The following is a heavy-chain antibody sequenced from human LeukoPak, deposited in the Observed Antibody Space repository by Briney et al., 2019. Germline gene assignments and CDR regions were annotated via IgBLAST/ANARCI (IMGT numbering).Heavy chain of an antibody. Sequence: SETLSLTCTVSGGSISSHYWSWVWQAPGKGLEWIGYIFYSGSTNYSPPLKSRVTISVATSKNQFSLRLKSVTAADTAVYFCARTGDYSRSTGGWFDPWGQGTLVTVSS. CDR2: IFYSGST. V-gene: IGHV4-59*11. J-gene: IGHJ5*02. CDR3: ARTGDYSRSTGGWFDP. D-gene: IGHD4-11*01. CDR1: GGSISSHY.